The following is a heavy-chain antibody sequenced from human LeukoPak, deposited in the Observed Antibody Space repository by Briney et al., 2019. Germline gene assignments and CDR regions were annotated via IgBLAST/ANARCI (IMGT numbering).Heavy chain of an antibody. V-gene: IGHV4-4*07. Sequence: SETLSLTCTVSGGSMRSYYWSFIRQPARKGLEWIGRIHTSGTTYYNASLKSRVTMSVDMSKNQFSLRLTSVAAADTAVYYCARGDFYDGGGRNWFDPWAQGTLVTVSS. J-gene: IGHJ5*02. D-gene: IGHD3-16*01. CDR2: IHTSGTT. CDR3: ARGDFYDGGGRNWFDP. CDR1: GGSMRSYY.